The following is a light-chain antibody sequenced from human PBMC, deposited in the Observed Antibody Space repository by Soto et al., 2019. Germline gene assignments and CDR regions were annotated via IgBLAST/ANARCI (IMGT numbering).Light chain of an antibody. CDR3: CSYAGSSTWV. J-gene: IGLJ3*02. V-gene: IGLV2-23*01. Sequence: QSALTQPASVSGSPGQSITISCTGTSSDVRSYNLVSWYQQHSGKAPKLMIYEGSKRPSGVSNRFSGSKSGNTASLTISGLQAEDEADYYCCSYAGSSTWVFGGGTQLTVL. CDR1: SSDVRSYNL. CDR2: EGS.